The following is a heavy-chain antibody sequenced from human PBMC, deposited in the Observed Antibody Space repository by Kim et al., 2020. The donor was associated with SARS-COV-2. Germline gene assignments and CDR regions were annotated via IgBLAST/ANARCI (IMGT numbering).Heavy chain of an antibody. CDR2: INHSGST. V-gene: IGHV4-34*01. CDR3: ARGHRVYYYGSGSYRY. CDR1: GGSFSGYY. D-gene: IGHD3-10*01. J-gene: IGHJ4*02. Sequence: SETLSLTCAVYGGSFSGYYWSWIRQPPGKGLEWIGEINHSGSTNYNPSLKSRVTISVDTSKNQFSLKLSSVTAADTAVYYCARGHRVYYYGSGSYRYWGQGTLVTVSS.